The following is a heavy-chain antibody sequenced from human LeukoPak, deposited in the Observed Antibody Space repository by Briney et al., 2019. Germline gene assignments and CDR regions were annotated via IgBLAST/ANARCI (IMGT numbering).Heavy chain of an antibody. V-gene: IGHV1-18*01. Sequence: ASVKVSRKASGYTFTSYGISWVRQAPGQGLEWMGWISAYNGNTNYAQKLQGRVTMTTDTSTSTAYMELRSLRSDDTAVYYCARDYSIAARRVAGYWGQGTLVTVSS. D-gene: IGHD6-6*01. CDR2: ISAYNGNT. CDR1: GYTFTSYG. J-gene: IGHJ4*02. CDR3: ARDYSIAARRVAGY.